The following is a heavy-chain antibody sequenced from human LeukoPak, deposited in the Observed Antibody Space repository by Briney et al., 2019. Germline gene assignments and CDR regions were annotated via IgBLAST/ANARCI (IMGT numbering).Heavy chain of an antibody. D-gene: IGHD3-10*01. CDR1: GGSFSGYY. V-gene: IGHV4-34*01. CDR2: INHSGST. CDR3: ARALYGTIDY. J-gene: IGHJ4*02. Sequence: SETLSLTRAVYGGSFSGYYWSWIRQPPGKGLEWIGEINHSGSTNYNPSLKSLVTISVDTSKNQFSLKLSSVTAAGTAVYYCARALYGTIDYWGQGTLVTVSS.